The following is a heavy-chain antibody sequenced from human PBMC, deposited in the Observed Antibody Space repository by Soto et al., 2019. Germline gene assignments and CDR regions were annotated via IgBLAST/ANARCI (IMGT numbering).Heavy chain of an antibody. J-gene: IGHJ6*02. D-gene: IGHD1-26*01. CDR1: GFTFSNYG. CDR3: ASDLVGASDSYRLDV. CDR2: IWHDGNNK. V-gene: IGHV3-33*01. Sequence: LRRSCAASGFTFSNYGMHWVRQAPGQGLEWVAIIWHDGNNKYYADSVRGRFIISRDNSKNRLYLQMNSLRAEDTAVYYCASDLVGASDSYRLDVWGQGTTVTVSS.